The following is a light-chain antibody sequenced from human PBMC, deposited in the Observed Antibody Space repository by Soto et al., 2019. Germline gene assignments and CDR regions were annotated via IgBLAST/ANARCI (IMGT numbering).Light chain of an antibody. CDR1: QSVSSSY. J-gene: IGKJ4*01. V-gene: IGKV3-20*01. Sequence: EIVLTQSPGTLSLSPGERATLSCRASQSVSSSYLAWYQQKPGQAPRLLIYRTSNRATGIPDRFSGSGSGTDFTLTISTLQSEDFAVYYCQQYNNWPLTFGGGTKVDIK. CDR2: RTS. CDR3: QQYNNWPLT.